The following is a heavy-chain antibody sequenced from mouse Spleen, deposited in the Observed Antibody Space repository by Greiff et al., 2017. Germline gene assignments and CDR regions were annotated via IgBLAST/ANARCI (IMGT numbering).Heavy chain of an antibody. D-gene: IGHD2-14*01. V-gene: IGHV1-81*01. CDR1: GYTFTSYG. CDR3: ARSSVRLYAMDY. CDR2: IYPRSGNT. Sequence: VKLMESGAELARPGASVKLSCKASGYTFTSYGISWVKQRTGQGLEWIGEIYPRSGNTYYNEKFKGKATLTADKSSSTAYKELRSLTSEDSAVYFCARSSVRLYAMDYWGQGTSVTVSS. J-gene: IGHJ4*01.